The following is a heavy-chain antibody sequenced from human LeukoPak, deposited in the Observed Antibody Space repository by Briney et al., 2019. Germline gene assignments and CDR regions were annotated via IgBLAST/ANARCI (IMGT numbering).Heavy chain of an antibody. CDR3: ARALVVGELLMPTAIDY. CDR2: MNPYSTNT. Sequence: EASVKVSCKASEYTFANYDITWVRQAPGRGLEWMGWMNPYSTNTGYARKFQGRLSMTRDTSITTAYMELSSLTSEDTAVYYCARALVVGELLMPTAIDYWGQGTLVTVSS. J-gene: IGHJ4*02. V-gene: IGHV1-8*01. D-gene: IGHD3-10*01. CDR1: EYTFANYD.